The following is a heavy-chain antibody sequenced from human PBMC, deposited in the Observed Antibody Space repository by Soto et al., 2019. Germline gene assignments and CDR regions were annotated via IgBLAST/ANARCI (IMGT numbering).Heavy chain of an antibody. V-gene: IGHV4-59*01. CDR2: IYYNSGST. Sequence: SETLSLTCTVSGGSISGYYWSWIRQPPGKGLEWIGYIYYNSGSTNYNPSLKSRVTISVDTSKSQFSLKLSSVTAADTAVYYCARLNGGYWGQGILVTVS. J-gene: IGHJ4*02. CDR1: GGSISGYY. D-gene: IGHD1-1*01. CDR3: ARLNGGY.